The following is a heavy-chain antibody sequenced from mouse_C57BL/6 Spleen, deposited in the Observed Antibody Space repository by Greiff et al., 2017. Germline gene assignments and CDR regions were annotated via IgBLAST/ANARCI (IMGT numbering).Heavy chain of an antibody. V-gene: IGHV1-55*01. D-gene: IGHD1-1*01. CDR1: GYTFTSYW. CDR2: IYPGSGST. CDR3: ARGDYYGSSNEYYAMDC. J-gene: IGHJ4*01. Sequence: QVQLQQPGAELVKPGASVKMSCKASGYTFTSYWITWVKQRPGQGLEWIGDIYPGSGSTNYNEKFKSKATLTVDKSSSTAYMQRSSLASEDSAVYYCARGDYYGSSNEYYAMDCWGQRASVNVSS.